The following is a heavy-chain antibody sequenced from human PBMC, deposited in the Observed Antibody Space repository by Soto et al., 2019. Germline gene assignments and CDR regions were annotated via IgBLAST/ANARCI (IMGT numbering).Heavy chain of an antibody. CDR2: ISYDGSNT. Sequence: QVQLVESGGGVVQPGRSLRLSCVASGFTFSSYCMHWVRQAPGKGLEWVAIISYDGSNTYYADSVKGRFTISRDNSKNTVYLQMNSLRAEDTSVYYCAKEGGLSGSYYISSSYYVDDWGQGTLVTVSS. J-gene: IGHJ4*02. D-gene: IGHD1-26*01. CDR1: GFTFSSYC. V-gene: IGHV3-30*18. CDR3: AKEGGLSGSYYISSSYYVDD.